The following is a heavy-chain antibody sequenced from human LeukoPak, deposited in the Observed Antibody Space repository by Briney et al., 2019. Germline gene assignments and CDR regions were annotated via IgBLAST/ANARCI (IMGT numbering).Heavy chain of an antibody. J-gene: IGHJ5*02. V-gene: IGHV1-69*13. CDR2: IIPIFGTA. Sequence: SVKVSCKASGGTFSSYAISWVRQAPGQGLEWMGGIIPIFGTANYAQKFQGRVTITADESTSTAYMELSSLGSEDTAVYYCAGGLVTAMAYNWFDPWGQGTLVTVSS. CDR3: AGGLVTAMAYNWFDP. CDR1: GGTFSSYA. D-gene: IGHD5-18*01.